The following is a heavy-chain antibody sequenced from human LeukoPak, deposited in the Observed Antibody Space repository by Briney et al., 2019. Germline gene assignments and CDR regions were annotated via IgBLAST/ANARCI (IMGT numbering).Heavy chain of an antibody. J-gene: IGHJ3*02. CDR2: INPNSGGT. CDR3: ARDPGNYGMDDAFDI. D-gene: IGHD1-7*01. CDR1: GYTFTGYY. V-gene: IGHV1-2*02. Sequence: RASVKVSCKASGYTFTGYYMHWVRQAPGQGLEWMGWINPNSGGTNYAQKFQGRVTMTRDTSISTAYMELSRLRSDDTAVYYCARDPGNYGMDDAFDIWGQGTMVTVSS.